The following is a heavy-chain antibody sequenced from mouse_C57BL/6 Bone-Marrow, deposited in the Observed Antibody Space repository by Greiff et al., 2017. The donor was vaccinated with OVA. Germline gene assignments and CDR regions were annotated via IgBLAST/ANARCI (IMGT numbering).Heavy chain of an antibody. CDR2: IDPSDSYT. Sequence: QVQLQQSGAELVMPGASVKLSCKASGYTFTSYWMHWVKQRPGQGLEWIGEIDPSDSYTNYNQKFKGKSTLTVDKSSSTAYMQLSSLTSEDSAVYYCAIYYGNSHFDYWGQGTTLTVSS. CDR3: AIYYGNSHFDY. CDR1: GYTFTSYW. J-gene: IGHJ2*01. D-gene: IGHD2-1*01. V-gene: IGHV1-69*01.